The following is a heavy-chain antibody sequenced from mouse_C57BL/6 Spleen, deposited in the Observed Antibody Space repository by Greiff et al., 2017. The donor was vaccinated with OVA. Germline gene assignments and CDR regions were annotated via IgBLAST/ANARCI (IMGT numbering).Heavy chain of an antibody. J-gene: IGHJ1*03. CDR1: GFNIKDDY. V-gene: IGHV14-4*01. D-gene: IGHD2-3*01. Sequence: VQLQQSGAELVRPGASVKLSCTASGFNIKDDYMHWVKQRPEQGLEWIGWIDPENGDTEYASKFQGKATITADTSSNTAYLQLSSLTSEDTAVYYCTTEGLLRYFDVWGTGTTVTVSS. CDR3: TTEGLLRYFDV. CDR2: IDPENGDT.